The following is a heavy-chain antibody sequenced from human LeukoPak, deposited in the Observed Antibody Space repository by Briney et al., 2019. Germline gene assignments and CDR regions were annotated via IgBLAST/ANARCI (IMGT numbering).Heavy chain of an antibody. Sequence: ASVKVSCKASGYTFTSYYMHWVRQAPGQGLEGMGIINPSGGSTSYAQKFQGRVTMTRDMSTSTVYMELSSLRSEDTAVYYCARDYYYGSGSYSAYYYMDVWGKGTTVTVPS. CDR2: INPSGGST. D-gene: IGHD3-10*01. CDR1: GYTFTSYY. V-gene: IGHV1-46*01. J-gene: IGHJ6*03. CDR3: ARDYYYGSGSYSAYYYMDV.